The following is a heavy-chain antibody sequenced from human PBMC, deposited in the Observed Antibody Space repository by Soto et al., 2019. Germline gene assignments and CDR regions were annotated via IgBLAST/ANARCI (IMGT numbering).Heavy chain of an antibody. V-gene: IGHV4-34*01. CDR2: INHSGST. D-gene: IGHD6-19*01. Sequence: SETLSLTCAVYGGSFSGYYWSWIRQPPGKGLEWIGEINHSGSTNYNPSLKSRVTISVDTSKNQFSLKLSSVTAADTAVYYCARGRFFTAVAGTWVRNWFDPWGQGTLVTVS. J-gene: IGHJ5*02. CDR3: ARGRFFTAVAGTWVRNWFDP. CDR1: GGSFSGYY.